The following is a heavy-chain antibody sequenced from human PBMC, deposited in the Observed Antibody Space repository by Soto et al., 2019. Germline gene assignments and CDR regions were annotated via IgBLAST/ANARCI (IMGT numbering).Heavy chain of an antibody. Sequence: EVHLVESGGAGVQPGGSLRLSCAASGFTFNDFTMHWVRQVPGKALEWVSLISLDGTITHYADSVAGRFTISRDNSENSLSLRMNNLRTEDSALYVCKADYTDSCAAVDPTSYLDYWGQGTLVTVSS. CDR1: GFTFNDFT. D-gene: IGHD2-2*02. J-gene: IGHJ4*02. CDR2: ISLDGTIT. CDR3: KADYTDSCAAVDPTSYLDY. V-gene: IGHV3-43*01.